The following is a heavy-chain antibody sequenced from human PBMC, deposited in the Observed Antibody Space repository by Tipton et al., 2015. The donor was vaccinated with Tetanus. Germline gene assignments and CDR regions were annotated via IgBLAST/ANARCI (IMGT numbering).Heavy chain of an antibody. CDR3: ARGSRYGSGYVSYFDS. CDR2: VYNSGSF. CDR1: GASISSYY. Sequence: GLVKPSETLSLMCTVSGASISSYYWSWIRQRPGKGLEWIGYVYNSGSFNYNPSLKSRLTISIDTSKIQFSLQLTSVTAADTAVYYCARGSRYGSGYVSYFDSWGQGTLVTVSS. V-gene: IGHV4-59*01. J-gene: IGHJ4*02. D-gene: IGHD5-18*01.